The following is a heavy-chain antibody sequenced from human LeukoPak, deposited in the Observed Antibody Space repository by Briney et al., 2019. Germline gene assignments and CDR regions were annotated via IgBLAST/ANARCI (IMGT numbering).Heavy chain of an antibody. J-gene: IGHJ4*02. D-gene: IGHD1-14*01. Sequence: GGSLRLSCAASGFIVSSNYMSWVRQAPGKGLEWVSVIYSGGTTYYADSVQGRFTISRDNSKNTLYLEMNSLSPDDTAVYYCARGVEPLAANTLAYWGQGTLVTVSS. CDR2: IYSGGTT. V-gene: IGHV3-53*01. CDR1: GFIVSSNY. CDR3: ARGVEPLAANTLAY.